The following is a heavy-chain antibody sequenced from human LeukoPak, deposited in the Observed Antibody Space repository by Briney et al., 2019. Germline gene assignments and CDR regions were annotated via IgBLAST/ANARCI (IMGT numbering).Heavy chain of an antibody. V-gene: IGHV1-3*03. CDR2: INAGNGNT. Sequence: ASVKVSCKTSGYTFTGYYMHWVRQAPGQGLEWMGWINAGNGNTKYSQEFQGRVTITRDTSASTAYMELSSLRSEDMAVYYCARSVDTAMVTLGFDYWGQGTLVTVSS. D-gene: IGHD5-18*01. J-gene: IGHJ4*02. CDR1: GYTFTGYY. CDR3: ARSVDTAMVTLGFDY.